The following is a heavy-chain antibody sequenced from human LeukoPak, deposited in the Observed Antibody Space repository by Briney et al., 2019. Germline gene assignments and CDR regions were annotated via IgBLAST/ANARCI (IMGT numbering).Heavy chain of an antibody. D-gene: IGHD5-12*01. V-gene: IGHV4-34*01. CDR2: INHSGST. Sequence: SETLSLTCAVYGGSFSGYYWSWIRQPPGKGLEWIGEINHSGSTNYNPSLKSRVAISVGTSKNQFSLKLSSVTAADTAVYYCARGLDPVDIVATIDLDFDYWGQGTLVTVSS. J-gene: IGHJ4*02. CDR1: GGSFSGYY. CDR3: ARGLDPVDIVATIDLDFDY.